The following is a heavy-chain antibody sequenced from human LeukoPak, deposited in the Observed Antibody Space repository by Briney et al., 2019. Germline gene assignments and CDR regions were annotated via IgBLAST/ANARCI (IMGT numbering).Heavy chain of an antibody. J-gene: IGHJ4*02. V-gene: IGHV1-18*01. CDR2: ISAYNGNT. Sequence: ASVKVSCKASGYTFTSYGISWVRQAPGQGLEWMGWISAYNGNTNYAQKLQGRVTMTTDTSTSTAYVELRSLRSDDTAVYYCARDCSGGSCITSWGQGTLVTVSS. CDR3: ARDCSGGSCITS. D-gene: IGHD2-15*01. CDR1: GYTFTSYG.